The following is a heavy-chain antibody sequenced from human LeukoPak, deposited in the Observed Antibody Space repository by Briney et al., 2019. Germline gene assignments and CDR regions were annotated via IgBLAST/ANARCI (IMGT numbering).Heavy chain of an antibody. CDR2: IYHSGST. J-gene: IGHJ3*01. Sequence: PSETLSLTCAVSGGSISRGGYSWSWIRQPPGKGLEWIGYIYHSGSTYYNPSLKSRVTISVDRSKNQFSLKLSSVTAADTAVYYCARVPLSYGSGSYYTPGAFDVWGQGTMVTVSS. V-gene: IGHV4-30-2*01. CDR1: GGSISRGGYS. CDR3: ARVPLSYGSGSYYTPGAFDV. D-gene: IGHD3-10*01.